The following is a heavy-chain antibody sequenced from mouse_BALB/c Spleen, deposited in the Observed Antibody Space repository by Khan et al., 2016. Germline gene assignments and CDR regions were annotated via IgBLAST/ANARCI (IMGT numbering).Heavy chain of an antibody. Sequence: QVQLQQSGAELAKPGASVKMSCKASGYTFTSYWMHWVKQRPGQGLEWIGYINPSTGYTEYNQKFKDKATLTADKSSSTAYMQLSSLTSEDSAVYYWARGVCPLTSYAMDYWGQGTSVTVSA. V-gene: IGHV1-7*01. D-gene: IGHD1-3*01. CDR3: ARGVCPLTSYAMDY. J-gene: IGHJ4*01. CDR2: INPSTGYT. CDR1: GYTFTSYW.